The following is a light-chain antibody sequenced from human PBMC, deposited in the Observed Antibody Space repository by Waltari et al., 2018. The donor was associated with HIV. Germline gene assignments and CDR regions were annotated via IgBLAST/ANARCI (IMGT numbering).Light chain of an antibody. J-gene: IGLJ1*01. Sequence: QSVLTQPPSASGTPGQTVTISCSGSSSNIGNDNVYWYQQPPGMTPKLLNYKNYQRPSGVPDRFAGSKSGTSASLAISGLRSEDEADYYCVGWDGSLSGYVFGAGTKVTVL. CDR1: SSNIGNDN. CDR3: VGWDGSLSGYV. V-gene: IGLV1-47*01. CDR2: KNY.